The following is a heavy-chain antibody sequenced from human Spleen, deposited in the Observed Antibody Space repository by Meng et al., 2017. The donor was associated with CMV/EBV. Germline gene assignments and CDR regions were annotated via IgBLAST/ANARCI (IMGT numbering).Heavy chain of an antibody. CDR2: ISSSSSYI. CDR1: GFTFSSYS. CDR3: LNDFWSRKDAFDI. J-gene: IGHJ3*02. V-gene: IGHV3-21*01. Sequence: GESLKISCAASGFTFSSYSMNWVRQAPGKGLEWVSSISSSSSYIYYADSVKGRFTISRDNAKNSLYLQMNSLRAEDTAVYYCLNDFWSRKDAFDIWGQGTMVTVSS. D-gene: IGHD3-3*01.